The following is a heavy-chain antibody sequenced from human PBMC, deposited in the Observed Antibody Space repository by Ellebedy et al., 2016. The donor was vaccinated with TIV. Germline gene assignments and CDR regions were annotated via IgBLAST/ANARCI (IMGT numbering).Heavy chain of an antibody. D-gene: IGHD3-22*01. CDR3: ARCETGSGSGWCNWLDP. J-gene: IGHJ5*02. V-gene: IGHV4-39*07. CDR1: GGSISSRSYY. Sequence: MPGGSLRLSCTVSGGSISSRSYYWGWIRQPPGKNLEWIGTIYYNGNAYYNPSLRSRVSISIYTSKNQFSLRLSSVTAADTAVYYCARCETGSGSGWCNWLDPWGQGTLVTVSS. CDR2: IYYNGNA.